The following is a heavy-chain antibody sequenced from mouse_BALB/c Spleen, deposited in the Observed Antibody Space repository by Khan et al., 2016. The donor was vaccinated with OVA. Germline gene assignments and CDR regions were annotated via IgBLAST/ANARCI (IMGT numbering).Heavy chain of an antibody. CDR3: TRLGTTGLFAY. D-gene: IGHD2-13*01. V-gene: IGHV1S135*01. J-gene: IGHJ3*01. CDR2: IDPFNGGT. CDR1: GYSFTNYY. Sequence: VQLKESGPELMKPGASVKISCTASGYSFTNYYIHWVKQSHGQSLEWIGYIDPFNGGTNYNQQFKGTATLTVDKSSSTAYMHLSSLTSEDSAVYYCTRLGTTGLFAYWGQGTLVTVAA.